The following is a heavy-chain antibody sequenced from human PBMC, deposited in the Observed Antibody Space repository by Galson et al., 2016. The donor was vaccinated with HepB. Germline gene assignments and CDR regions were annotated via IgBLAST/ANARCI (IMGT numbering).Heavy chain of an antibody. Sequence: SETLSLTCAVFGGTFNGYYWTWIRQSPGKWLEWIGEINHSGNTNYSPSLKSRVNLSVDMSKKQFTLELTSVTAADTGIYYCARGTYYDSATRFDSWGQGTPVTVAS. CDR3: ARGTYYDSATRFDS. CDR2: INHSGNT. D-gene: IGHD3-3*01. CDR1: GGTFNGYY. J-gene: IGHJ5*01. V-gene: IGHV4-34*01.